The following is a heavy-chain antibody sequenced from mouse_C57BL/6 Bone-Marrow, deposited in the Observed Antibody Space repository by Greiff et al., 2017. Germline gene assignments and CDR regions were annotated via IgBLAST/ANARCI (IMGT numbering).Heavy chain of an antibody. Sequence: QVQLQQSGAELVRPGTSVKLSCKASGYAFTNYLIEWVKQRPGQGLEWIGVINPGSGGTNYNEKFKGKATLTADKSSITAYMQLSSLTSEDSAVYFCGLYYQFAYWGKGTLVTVSA. D-gene: IGHD1-1*02. CDR3: GLYYQFAY. CDR2: INPGSGGT. V-gene: IGHV1-54*01. J-gene: IGHJ3*01. CDR1: GYAFTNYL.